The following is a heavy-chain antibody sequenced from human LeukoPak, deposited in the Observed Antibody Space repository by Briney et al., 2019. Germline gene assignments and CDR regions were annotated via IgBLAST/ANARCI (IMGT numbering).Heavy chain of an antibody. Sequence: LSGGSLRLSCAASGFTFSSYWMSWVRQAPGKGLEWVANIKQDGSEKYYVDSVKGRFTISRDNAKNSLYLQMNSLRAEDTAVYYCARSNERTYYDFWSGYYLPEGVDYWGQGTLVTVSS. CDR2: IKQDGSEK. CDR3: ARSNERTYYDFWSGYYLPEGVDY. V-gene: IGHV3-7*01. J-gene: IGHJ4*02. D-gene: IGHD3-3*01. CDR1: GFTFSSYW.